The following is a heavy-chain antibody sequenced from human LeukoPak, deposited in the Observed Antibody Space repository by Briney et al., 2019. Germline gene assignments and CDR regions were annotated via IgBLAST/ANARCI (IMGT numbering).Heavy chain of an antibody. Sequence: SETLSLTCTVSGGSISSGDYYWSWIRQPPGKGLEWIGYIYYSGSTYYNPSLKSRVTISVDTSKNQFSLKLSSVTAADTAVYYCARERYSYGYGWYFDLWGRGTLVTVSS. CDR2: IYYSGST. CDR1: GGSISSGDYY. D-gene: IGHD5-18*01. J-gene: IGHJ2*01. CDR3: ARERYSYGYGWYFDL. V-gene: IGHV4-30-4*01.